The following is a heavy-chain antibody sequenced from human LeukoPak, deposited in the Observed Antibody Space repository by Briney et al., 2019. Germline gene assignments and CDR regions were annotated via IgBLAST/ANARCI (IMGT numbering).Heavy chain of an antibody. V-gene: IGHV4-59*01. CDR1: GGSISSYY. CDR2: IYYSGST. CDR3: ARRGYSCGPGYYYYYMDV. Sequence: SETLSLTCTVSGGSISSYYWSWIRQPPGKGLEWIGYIYYSGSTNYNPSLKSRVTISVDTSKNQFSLKLSPVTAADTAVYYCARRGYSCGPGYYYYYMDVWGKGTTVTVSS. J-gene: IGHJ6*03. D-gene: IGHD5-18*01.